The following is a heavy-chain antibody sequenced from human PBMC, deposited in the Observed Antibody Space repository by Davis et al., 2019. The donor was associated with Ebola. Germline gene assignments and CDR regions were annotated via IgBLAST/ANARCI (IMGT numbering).Heavy chain of an antibody. V-gene: IGHV4-59*01. J-gene: IGHJ3*02. D-gene: IGHD3-22*01. Sequence: SETLSLTCTVSGGSISSYYWSWIRQPPGKGLEWIGYIYYSGSTNYNPSLKSRVTISVDTSKNQFSLELSSVTAADTAVYYCAREEYYYDSSGYHRGAFDIWGQGTMVTVSS. CDR2: IYYSGST. CDR3: AREEYYYDSSGYHRGAFDI. CDR1: GGSISSYY.